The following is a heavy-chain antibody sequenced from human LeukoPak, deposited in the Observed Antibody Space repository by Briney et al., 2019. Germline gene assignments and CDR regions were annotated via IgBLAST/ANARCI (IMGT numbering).Heavy chain of an antibody. D-gene: IGHD2-21*02. CDR2: FHHAGYT. CDR3: VRCGGLPNCGGDCPPDS. V-gene: IGHV4-30-2*01. CDR1: GGSISTGGYS. J-gene: IGHJ3*02. Sequence: PSQTLSLTCNVSGGSISTGGYSWSWIRQPPGEGLEWIGYFHHAGYTSYNPSLKSRVTISGDRSKNQFSLNLNSVTAADTAVYYCVRCGGLPNCGGDCPPDSWGQGKMVTVSS.